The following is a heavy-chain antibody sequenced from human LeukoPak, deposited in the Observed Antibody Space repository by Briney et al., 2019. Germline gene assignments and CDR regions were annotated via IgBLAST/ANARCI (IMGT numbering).Heavy chain of an antibody. CDR2: IIPIFGTA. V-gene: IGHV1-69*13. Sequence: GASVKVSCKASGYTFTSYYMHWVRQAPGQGLEWMGGIIPIFGTANYAQKFQGRVTITADESTSTAYMELSSLRSEDTAVYYCARSLIQPAWERFDPWGQGTLVTVSS. CDR1: GYTFTSYY. CDR3: ARSLIQPAWERFDP. D-gene: IGHD5-18*01. J-gene: IGHJ5*02.